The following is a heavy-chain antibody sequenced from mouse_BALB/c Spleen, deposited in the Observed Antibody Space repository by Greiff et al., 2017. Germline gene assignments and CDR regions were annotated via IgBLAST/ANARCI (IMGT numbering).Heavy chain of an antibody. Sequence: QVQLQQPGAELVKPGASVKLSCKASGYTFTSYWMHWVKQRPGQGLEWIGEINPSNGRTNYNEKFKSKATLTVDKSSSTAYMQLSSLTSEDSAVYYCARGTGPYAMDYWGQGTSVTVSS. V-gene: IGHV1S81*02. CDR3: ARGTGPYAMDY. CDR1: GYTFTSYW. D-gene: IGHD4-1*01. CDR2: INPSNGRT. J-gene: IGHJ4*01.